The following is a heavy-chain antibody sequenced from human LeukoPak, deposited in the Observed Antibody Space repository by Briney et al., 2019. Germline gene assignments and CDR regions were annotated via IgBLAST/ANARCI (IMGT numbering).Heavy chain of an antibody. CDR2: IKQDGSEK. J-gene: IGHJ4*02. CDR1: GFTFSSYA. V-gene: IGHV3-7*01. Sequence: GSLRLSCAASGFTFSSYAMTWVRRAPGKGLEWVANIKQDGSEKYYVDSVKGRFTISRDNAKNSLYLQMNSLRAEDTAVYYCARDPVLDYWGQGTLVTVSS. D-gene: IGHD4-17*01. CDR3: ARDPVLDY.